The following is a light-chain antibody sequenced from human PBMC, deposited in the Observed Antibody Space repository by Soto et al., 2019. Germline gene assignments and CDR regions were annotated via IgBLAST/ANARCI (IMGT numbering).Light chain of an antibody. CDR3: QVWDSSSDDWV. CDR2: DDR. Sequence: SYELTQPPSVSVAPGPTARITCGGNNIGSKSVHWYQQKPGQAPVLVVYDDRDRPSGIPERFSGSNSGNTATLTISRVEAGDEADYYCQVWDSSSDDWVFGGGTKLAVL. J-gene: IGLJ3*02. CDR1: NIGSKS. V-gene: IGLV3-21*02.